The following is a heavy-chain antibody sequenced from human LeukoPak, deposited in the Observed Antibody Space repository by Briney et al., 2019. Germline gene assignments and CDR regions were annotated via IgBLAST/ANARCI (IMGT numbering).Heavy chain of an antibody. V-gene: IGHV4-31*03. CDR2: IYYSGST. Sequence: SETLSLTCTVSGGSISSGGYYWSWIRQHPGKGLEWIGYIYYSGSTYYNPSLKSRVTISVDTSKNQFSLKPSSVTAADTAVYYCARMYYYDSLIRFDPWGQGTLVTVSS. CDR3: ARMYYYDSLIRFDP. CDR1: GGSISSGGYY. J-gene: IGHJ5*02. D-gene: IGHD3-22*01.